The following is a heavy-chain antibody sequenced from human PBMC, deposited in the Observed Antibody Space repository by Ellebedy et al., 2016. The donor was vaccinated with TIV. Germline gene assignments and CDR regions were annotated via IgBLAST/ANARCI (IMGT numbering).Heavy chain of an antibody. V-gene: IGHV3-30*04. D-gene: IGHD4-17*01. CDR1: GFVFSSYT. Sequence: GESLKISCAASGFVFSSYTMWWVRQTPGKGLEWVAVTSFDGKNKHYADPVKGRFTISRDNSKNTLYLQMNSLTTEDTAVYYCAKGDYVFDYWGQGTLVTVSS. CDR3: AKGDYVFDY. J-gene: IGHJ4*02. CDR2: TSFDGKNK.